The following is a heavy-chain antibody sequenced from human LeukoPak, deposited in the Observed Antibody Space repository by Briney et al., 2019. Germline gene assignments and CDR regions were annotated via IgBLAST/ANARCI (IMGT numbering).Heavy chain of an antibody. CDR2: IYHSGST. CDR1: ACSISTYD. CDR3: ARGGAARLHFQN. Sequence: SESLSLTCTVSACSISTYDRNWIRQPPGKGLEWLEYIYHSGSTNYNPSLQSRVTISVDTSKNQFSLNLNSVTAADTAVYYCARGGAARLHFQNWGQGTLVTVSS. J-gene: IGHJ1*01. V-gene: IGHV4-59*01. D-gene: IGHD6-6*01.